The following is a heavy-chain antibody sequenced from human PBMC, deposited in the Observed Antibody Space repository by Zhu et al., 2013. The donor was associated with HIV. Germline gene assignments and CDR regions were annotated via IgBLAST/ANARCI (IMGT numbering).Heavy chain of an antibody. J-gene: IGHJ4*02. Sequence: QVQLVQSGAEVKKPGASVKVSCKTSGYTFSRYYIHWVRQAPGQGLEWVGIINPGGGSATYAQKFKGRVTMTRATSTRTVYMELSSLKSEDTAVYYCARDLSVVATTFEFYFDYWGQGTLVTVSS. CDR3: ARDLSVVATTFEFYFDY. CDR2: INPGGGSA. V-gene: IGHV1-46*01. CDR1: GYTFSRYY. D-gene: IGHD3-10*02.